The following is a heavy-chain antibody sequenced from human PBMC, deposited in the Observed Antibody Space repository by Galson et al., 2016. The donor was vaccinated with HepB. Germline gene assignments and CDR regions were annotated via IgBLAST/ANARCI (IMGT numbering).Heavy chain of an antibody. CDR1: GYTFRSYG. CDR2: ISAYDGAP. D-gene: IGHD6-13*01. Sequence: SVKVSCKASGYTFRSYGISRVRQAPGRGLEWMGWISAYDGAPKYAQKFQGRVTMTTDTSTSTAYMELRRLRSDDTAMYYCGRTHSSGWYAGDKWGQGTLVTVSS. V-gene: IGHV1-18*04. J-gene: IGHJ4*02. CDR3: GRTHSSGWYAGDK.